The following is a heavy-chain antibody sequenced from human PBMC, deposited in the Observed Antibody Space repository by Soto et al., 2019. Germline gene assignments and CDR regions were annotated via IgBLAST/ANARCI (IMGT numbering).Heavy chain of an antibody. V-gene: IGHV2-5*02. D-gene: IGHD2-15*01. CDR3: AHSQTHYCSGGSCYPSPFDY. Sequence: QITLKESGPTLVKPTQPLTLTCTFSGFSLSTSGVGVGWMRQPPGKALEWLALINWDDAKGYSPSLKSRLTIPRYTPKSQVLLTLSNMDPVDTATYYCAHSQTHYCSGGSCYPSPFDYWGQGTLVTVSS. CDR1: GFSLSTSGVG. CDR2: INWDDAK. J-gene: IGHJ4*02.